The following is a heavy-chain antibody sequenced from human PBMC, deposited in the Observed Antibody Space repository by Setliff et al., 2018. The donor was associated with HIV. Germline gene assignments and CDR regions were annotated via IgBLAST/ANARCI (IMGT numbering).Heavy chain of an antibody. D-gene: IGHD3-22*01. J-gene: IGHJ4*02. CDR2: IYTSGST. CDR3: ARSRLQYYDSSGYYPSYFDY. Sequence: SETLSLPCTVSGGSISSYYWSWIRQPAGKGLEWIGRIYTSGSTNYNPSLKSRVTISVDTSKSQFSLKLSSATAADTAVYYCARSRLQYYDSSGYYPSYFDYWGQGTLVTVSS. CDR1: GGSISSYY. V-gene: IGHV4-4*07.